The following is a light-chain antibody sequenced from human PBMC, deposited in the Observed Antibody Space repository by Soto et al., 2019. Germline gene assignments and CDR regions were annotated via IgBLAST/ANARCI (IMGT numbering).Light chain of an antibody. CDR1: QGISHY. J-gene: IGKJ4*01. CDR3: LHAYNCPPT. V-gene: IGKV1-6*01. CDR2: ASS. Sequence: AIQMTQSPSSLSAALGDRVTITCRASQGISHYLGWYHQKPGKAPKLLIYASSSLQSGVPSRFSGSGSGTDFTLTISSLQPEDFATYYCLHAYNCPPTFGGVNKVEIK.